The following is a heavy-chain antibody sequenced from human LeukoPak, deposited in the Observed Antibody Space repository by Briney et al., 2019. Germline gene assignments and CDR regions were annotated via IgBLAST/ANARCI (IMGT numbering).Heavy chain of an antibody. CDR2: IYSGGST. D-gene: IGHD5-12*01. J-gene: IGHJ4*02. CDR3: ARELTVASLPQLDY. CDR1: GFTVSSNY. V-gene: IGHV3-53*01. Sequence: GGSLRLSCAASGFTVSSNYMSWVRQAPGKGLEWVSVIYSGGSTYYADSVKGRFTISRDNSKNTLYLQMNSQRAEDTAVYYCARELTVASLPQLDYWGQGTLVTVSS.